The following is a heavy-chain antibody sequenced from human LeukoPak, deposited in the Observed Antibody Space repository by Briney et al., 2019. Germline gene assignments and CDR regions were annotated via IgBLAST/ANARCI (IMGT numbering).Heavy chain of an antibody. V-gene: IGHV3-23*01. J-gene: IGHJ4*02. D-gene: IGHD3-22*01. CDR3: AKEGRLYYYDSSGYYYLDYYFDY. CDR1: GFTFSSYA. Sequence: GGSLTLSCAASGFTFSSYAMSWVRQAPGKGLDLVSAISGSGGSTYYADSVKGRFTISRDNSKNTLYLQMNSLRAEDTAVYYCAKEGRLYYYDSSGYYYLDYYFDYWGQGTLVTVSS. CDR2: ISGSGGST.